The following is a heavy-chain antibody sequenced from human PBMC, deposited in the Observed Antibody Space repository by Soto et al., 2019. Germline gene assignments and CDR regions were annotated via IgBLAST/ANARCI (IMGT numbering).Heavy chain of an antibody. CDR2: INHSGST. D-gene: IGHD3-10*01. J-gene: IGHJ6*02. V-gene: IGHV4-34*01. CDR1: GGSFSGYY. Sequence: SETLSLTCAVYGGSFSGYYWSWIRQPPGKGLKWLGEINHSGSTNYNPSLKSRVTISVDTSKNQFSLKLSSVTAADTAVYYCARVSYYGSGFSISYYYYYGMDVWGQGTTVTVSS. CDR3: ARVSYYGSGFSISYYYYYGMDV.